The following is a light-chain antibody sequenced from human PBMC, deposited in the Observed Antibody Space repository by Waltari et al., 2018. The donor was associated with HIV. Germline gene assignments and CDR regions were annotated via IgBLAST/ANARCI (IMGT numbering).Light chain of an antibody. CDR1: QSVSRY. CDR2: DAS. J-gene: IGKJ2*01. Sequence: EIVLIQSPATLSLSPGERATLSCRASQSVSRYLAWYQQKPGQAPRLLIYDASNRATGIPARFSGSGSGTDFTLTISSLEPEDFAVYYCQQRSNWPPNTFGQGTKLEIK. CDR3: QQRSNWPPNT. V-gene: IGKV3-11*01.